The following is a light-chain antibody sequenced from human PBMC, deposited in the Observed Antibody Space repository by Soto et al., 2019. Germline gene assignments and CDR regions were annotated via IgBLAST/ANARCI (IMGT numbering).Light chain of an antibody. CDR1: QSISSS. Sequence: DIQMTQSPSSLSASVGDRVTITCRASQSISSSLNGYQQKPGKAPKLLIYAASSLQSGVPSRFSGSGSGTDFTLTISSLQPEDFATYYCQQSYSTLPLTFGGGTKVEIK. V-gene: IGKV1-39*01. J-gene: IGKJ4*01. CDR3: QQSYSTLPLT. CDR2: AAS.